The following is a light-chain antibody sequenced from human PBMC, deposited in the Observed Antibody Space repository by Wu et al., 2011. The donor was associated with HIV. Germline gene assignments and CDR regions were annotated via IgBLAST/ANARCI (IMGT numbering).Light chain of an antibody. Sequence: EVVMTQSPATLSVSPGERATLSCRASQSISSNLAWYQQKPGQAPRLLIYGASTRATGIPARLRGSGSGTEFTLTISSMQSEDCAVYYCQQYNKWPPGATTFGQGTRLEIK. CDR2: GAS. CDR3: QQYNKWPPGATT. V-gene: IGKV3-15*01. J-gene: IGKJ5*01. CDR1: QSISSN.